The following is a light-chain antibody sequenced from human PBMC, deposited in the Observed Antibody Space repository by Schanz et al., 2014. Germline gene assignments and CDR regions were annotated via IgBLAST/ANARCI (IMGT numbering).Light chain of an antibody. Sequence: IVMTQSPATLSVSPGETVTLSCRASQSISSDLAWYRLTPGQVPRLLIYGASTRATGIPARFSGSGSGTEFTLTISSLQSEDFALYYCQQYNNWLWAFGQGTKVEIK. V-gene: IGKV3-15*01. CDR3: QQYNNWLWA. CDR2: GAS. J-gene: IGKJ1*01. CDR1: QSISSD.